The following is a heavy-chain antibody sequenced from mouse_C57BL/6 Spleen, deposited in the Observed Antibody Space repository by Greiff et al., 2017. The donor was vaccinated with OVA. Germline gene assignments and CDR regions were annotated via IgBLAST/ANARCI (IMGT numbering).Heavy chain of an antibody. CDR3: ARDYGSSYGWYFDV. CDR1: GYAFSSSW. D-gene: IGHD1-1*01. V-gene: IGHV1-82*01. Sequence: QVQLQQSGPELVKPGASVKISCKASGYAFSSSWMNWVKQRPGKGLEWIGRIYPGDGDTNYNGKFKGKATLTADKSSSTAYMQLSSLTSEDSAVDFCARDYGSSYGWYFDVWGTGTTVTVSS. J-gene: IGHJ1*03. CDR2: IYPGDGDT.